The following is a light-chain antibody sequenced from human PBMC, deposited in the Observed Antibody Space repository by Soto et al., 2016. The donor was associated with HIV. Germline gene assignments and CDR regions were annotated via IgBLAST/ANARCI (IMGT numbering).Light chain of an antibody. V-gene: IGKV1-27*01. J-gene: IGKJ1*01. CDR1: QGISNY. CDR2: AAS. Sequence: DIQMTQSPSSLSASVGDRVTITCRASQGISNYLAWYQQKPGKAPKLLIYAASTLQSGVPSRFSDSRSGTAFTLTISSLQPEDVATYYCQKYNSAPETFGQGTNVEIK. CDR3: QKYNSAPET.